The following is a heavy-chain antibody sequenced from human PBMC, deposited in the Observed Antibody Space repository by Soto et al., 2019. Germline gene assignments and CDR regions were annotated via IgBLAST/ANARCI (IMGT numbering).Heavy chain of an antibody. Sequence: SETLSLTCTVSGGSISSSSYYWGWIRQPPGKGLEWIGSIYYSGSTYYNPSLKSRVTISVDTSKNQFSLKLSSVTAADTAVYYCAGKHIVVLPAAISHAAFDIWGQGTMVTVSS. V-gene: IGHV4-39*01. CDR1: GGSISSSSYY. J-gene: IGHJ3*02. CDR2: IYYSGST. D-gene: IGHD2-2*01. CDR3: AGKHIVVLPAAISHAAFDI.